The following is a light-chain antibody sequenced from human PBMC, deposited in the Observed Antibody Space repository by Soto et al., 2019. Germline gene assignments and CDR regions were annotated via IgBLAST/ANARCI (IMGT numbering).Light chain of an antibody. J-gene: IGLJ3*02. V-gene: IGLV2-8*01. CDR3: TAYVGNDIWV. Sequence: QSALTQPPSASGSPGQSVTISCTGTSSDVGAYNYVSWYQQYPDKAPKLMIYEVTKRPSGVPDRFSGSKSGNTASLTVSGLQAEDEAEYYCTAYVGNDIWVFGGGTKLTVL. CDR2: EVT. CDR1: SSDVGAYNY.